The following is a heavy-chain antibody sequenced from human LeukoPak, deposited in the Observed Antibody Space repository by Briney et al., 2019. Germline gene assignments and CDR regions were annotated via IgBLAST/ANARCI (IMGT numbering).Heavy chain of an antibody. V-gene: IGHV1-69*13. CDR3: VMPTGLGAGSGTGWYFDL. D-gene: IGHD1-1*01. Sequence: SVKVSCKASGGTFSSYAISWVRQAPGQGLEWMGGIIPIFGTANYAQKFQGRVTITADESTSTAYMELSSLRSEDTAVYYYVMPTGLGAGSGTGWYFDLWGRGTLVTVSS. CDR2: IIPIFGTA. CDR1: GGTFSSYA. J-gene: IGHJ2*01.